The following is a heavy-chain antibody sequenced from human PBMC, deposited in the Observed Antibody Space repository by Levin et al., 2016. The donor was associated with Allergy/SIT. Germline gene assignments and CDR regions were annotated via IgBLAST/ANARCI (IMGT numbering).Heavy chain of an antibody. Sequence: WVRQAPGQGLEWMGLVDPEDGETIYAEKFQGRVTITADMSTDTAYMELSSLRSEDTAVYYCATAGVGATGDYYYGMDVWGQGTTVTVSS. V-gene: IGHV1-69-2*01. CDR2: VDPEDGET. CDR3: ATAGVGATGDYYYGMDV. J-gene: IGHJ6*02. D-gene: IGHD1-26*01.